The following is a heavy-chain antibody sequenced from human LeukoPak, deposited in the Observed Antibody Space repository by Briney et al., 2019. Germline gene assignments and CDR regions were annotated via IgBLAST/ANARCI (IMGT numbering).Heavy chain of an antibody. CDR1: GFTFSTYW. Sequence: GGSLRLSCTASGFTFSTYWMSWVRQTPGKGLEWVANIHPDGNEKYHVGSVKGRFTISRDNAKNSLYLQMNSLRVEDTAAFYCGRGRPRGYSGYVIDYWGQGTPITVSS. CDR2: IHPDGNEK. CDR3: GRGRPRGYSGYVIDY. D-gene: IGHD5-12*01. V-gene: IGHV3-7*01. J-gene: IGHJ4*02.